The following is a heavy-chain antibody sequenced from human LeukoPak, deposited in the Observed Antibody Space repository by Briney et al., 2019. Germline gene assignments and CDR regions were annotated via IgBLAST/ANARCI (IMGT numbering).Heavy chain of an antibody. CDR1: GGSISSFY. CDR3: ARGYSGSCGRFDY. Sequence: SETLSLTCTVSGGSISSFYWSWIRQPPGKGLEWIGYIYYSGNTNYNPSLKNRVTISVDTSKNQFSLKLSSVTAADTAVYYCARGYSGSCGRFDYWGQGTLATVSS. D-gene: IGHD1-26*01. V-gene: IGHV4-59*01. CDR2: IYYSGNT. J-gene: IGHJ4*02.